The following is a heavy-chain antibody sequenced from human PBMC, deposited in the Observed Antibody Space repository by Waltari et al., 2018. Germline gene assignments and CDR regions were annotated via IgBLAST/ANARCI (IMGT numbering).Heavy chain of an antibody. Sequence: QVQLVQSGAEVKKPGASVKISCKTSEYTFTSSYIHWVRQAPGQGLEWMGIINPSGVSTLYAQKFQGRVTMTRDTSTSTVYMELSSLRSEDTAVYYCALDTGALWMDVWGQGTTVTVSS. CDR2: INPSGVST. D-gene: IGHD2-21*01. CDR1: EYTFTSSY. V-gene: IGHV1-46*01. CDR3: ALDTGALWMDV. J-gene: IGHJ6*02.